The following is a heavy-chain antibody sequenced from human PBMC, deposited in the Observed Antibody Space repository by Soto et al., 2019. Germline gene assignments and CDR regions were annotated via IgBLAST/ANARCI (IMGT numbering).Heavy chain of an antibody. CDR3: ARDTPYYYDISGYYSYYFDY. Sequence: GASVKVSCKASGYTFTSYGISWVRQAPGQGLEWMGWMSAYNGNTNYAQKLQGRVTMTTDTSTTTAYMELRSLRSDDTAVYYCARDTPYYYDISGYYSYYFDYWGQGTLVTVSS. CDR1: GYTFTSYG. J-gene: IGHJ4*02. D-gene: IGHD3-22*01. CDR2: MSAYNGNT. V-gene: IGHV1-18*01.